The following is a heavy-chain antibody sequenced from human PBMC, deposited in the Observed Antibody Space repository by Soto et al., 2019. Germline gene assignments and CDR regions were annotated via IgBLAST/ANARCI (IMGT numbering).Heavy chain of an antibody. CDR3: ARAYMVRGTIIRYFDY. Sequence: SETLSLTCAVYGESFSGHIWTWIRQTPGKGLQWIGQINHSGSASYNPSLKSRVTISVHTSNNQFSLELSSVTAADTAVYYCARAYMVRGTIIRYFDYWGQGTLVTVSS. D-gene: IGHD3-10*01. CDR1: GESFSGHI. J-gene: IGHJ4*02. CDR2: INHSGSA. V-gene: IGHV4-34*01.